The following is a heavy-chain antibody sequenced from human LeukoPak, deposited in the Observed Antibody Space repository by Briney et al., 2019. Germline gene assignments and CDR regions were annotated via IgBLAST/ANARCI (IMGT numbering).Heavy chain of an antibody. CDR2: INTDGSST. J-gene: IGHJ6*03. V-gene: IGHV3-74*01. CDR1: GGSISSSNW. CDR3: ARVVGCSSTSCDIPPYYYYYMDV. Sequence: PSGTLSLTCAVSGGSISSSNWWSWVRQAPGKGLVWVSRINTDGSSTSYADSVKGRFTISRDNDKNTLYLQMNSLRAEDTAVYYCARVVGCSSTSCDIPPYYYYYMDVWGKGTTVTISS. D-gene: IGHD2-2*01.